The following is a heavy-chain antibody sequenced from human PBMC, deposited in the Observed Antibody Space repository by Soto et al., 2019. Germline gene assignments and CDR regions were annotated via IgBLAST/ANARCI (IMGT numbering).Heavy chain of an antibody. CDR3: ARYSWLPMRRLRDAFDV. D-gene: IGHD5-12*01. J-gene: IGHJ3*01. CDR2: IYDSGTT. CDR1: GDSVSNSGYY. Sequence: QVQLQESGPGLVKPSQTLSLTCTVSGDSVSNSGYYWSWIRQPPGKALEWTGFIYDSGTTFYNPSLRSRITLSVDKSKNQFSLKLNSVTAADTSIYYWARYSWLPMRRLRDAFDVWGQGTMVPVSS. V-gene: IGHV4-31*03.